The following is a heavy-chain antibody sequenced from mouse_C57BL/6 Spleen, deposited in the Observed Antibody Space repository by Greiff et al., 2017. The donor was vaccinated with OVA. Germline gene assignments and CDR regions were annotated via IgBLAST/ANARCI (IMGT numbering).Heavy chain of an antibody. D-gene: IGHD2-3*01. Sequence: QVQLQQPGAELVKPGASVKVSCKASGYTFTSYWMHWVKQRPGQGLEWIGMIHPNSGSTNYNEKFKSKATLTVDKSSSTAYMQLSSLTSEDSAVYYCARERDDGYRHYFDYWGQGTTLTVSS. CDR2: IHPNSGST. J-gene: IGHJ2*01. CDR1: GYTFTSYW. CDR3: ARERDDGYRHYFDY. V-gene: IGHV1-64*01.